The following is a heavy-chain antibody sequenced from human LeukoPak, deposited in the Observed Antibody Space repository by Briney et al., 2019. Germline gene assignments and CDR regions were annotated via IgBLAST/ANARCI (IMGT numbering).Heavy chain of an antibody. D-gene: IGHD6-19*01. CDR2: IPYDGSNK. Sequence: GGSLRLSCAASGFTFSSYGMHWVRQAPGKGLEWVAFIPYDGSNKYYADFVKGRFTISRDNSKNTLYLQMNSLRAEDTAVYYCARGPVAGTGNSYGMDVWGQGTTVTVSS. CDR3: ARGPVAGTGNSYGMDV. J-gene: IGHJ6*02. V-gene: IGHV3-30*03. CDR1: GFTFSSYG.